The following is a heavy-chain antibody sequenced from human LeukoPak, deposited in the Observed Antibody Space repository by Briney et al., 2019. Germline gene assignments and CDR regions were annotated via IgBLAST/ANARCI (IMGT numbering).Heavy chain of an antibody. J-gene: IGHJ4*02. Sequence: GGSLRLSCAASGFSFSTYWMHWIRQAPGKGLEWVSSISSSSSYIYYADSVKGRFTISRDNAKNSLYLQMNSLRAEDTAVYYCARVLIGSGYYFDYWGQGTLVTVSS. V-gene: IGHV3-21*01. D-gene: IGHD3-22*01. CDR3: ARVLIGSGYYFDY. CDR2: ISSSSSYI. CDR1: GFSFSTYW.